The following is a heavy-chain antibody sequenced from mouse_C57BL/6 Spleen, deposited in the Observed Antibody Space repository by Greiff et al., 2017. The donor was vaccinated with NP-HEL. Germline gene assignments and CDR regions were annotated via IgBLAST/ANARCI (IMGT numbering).Heavy chain of an antibody. CDR3: TRGTTVDY. CDR2: IDPENGDT. J-gene: IGHJ2*01. CDR1: GFNIKDDY. D-gene: IGHD1-1*01. Sequence: VQLQQSGAELVRPGASVKLSCTASGFNIKDDYMHWVKQRPEQGLEWIGWIDPENGDTEYASKFQGKATITADTSSNTAYLQLSSLTSEDTAVYYCTRGTTVDYWGQGTTLTVSS. V-gene: IGHV14-4*01.